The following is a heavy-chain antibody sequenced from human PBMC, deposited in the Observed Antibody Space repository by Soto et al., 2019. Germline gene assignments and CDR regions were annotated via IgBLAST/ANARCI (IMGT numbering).Heavy chain of an antibody. V-gene: IGHV4-59*01. CDR1: GGSISSYY. CDR2: IYYSGST. CDR3: ARAYDTRFYWAHPRYFDY. J-gene: IGHJ4*02. Sequence: SETLSLTCTVSGGSISSYYWSWIRQPPGKGLEWIGYIYYSGSTNYNPSLKSRVTISVDTSKNQFSLKLSSVTAADTAVYYCARAYDTRFYWAHPRYFDYWGQGTLVTVSS. D-gene: IGHD3-22*01.